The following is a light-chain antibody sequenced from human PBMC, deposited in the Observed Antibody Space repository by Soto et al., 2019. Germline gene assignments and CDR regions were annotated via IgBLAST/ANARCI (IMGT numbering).Light chain of an antibody. J-gene: IGKJ3*01. CDR2: GAS. CDR1: QSISTW. V-gene: IGKV1-5*01. CDR3: QQYDTLST. Sequence: DIQMTQSPSTLSASVGDRVTITCRASQSISTWLAWYQQKPGKAPKVLIYGASSLESGVPSRFSGSGSGTEFTLTISSLQPDDFATYYCQQYDTLSTFCPGTKVDIK.